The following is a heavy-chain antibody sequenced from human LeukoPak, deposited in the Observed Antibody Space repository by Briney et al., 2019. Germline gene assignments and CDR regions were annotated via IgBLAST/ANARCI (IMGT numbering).Heavy chain of an antibody. D-gene: IGHD2-2*01. CDR3: ARGLPRYCSSTSCYDNPDQDYYYMDV. CDR2: MNPNSGNT. CDR1: GYTFTSYD. V-gene: IGHV1-8*01. Sequence: GASVKVSCKASGYTFTSYDINWVRQATGQGLEWMGWMNPNSGNTGYAQKFQGRVTITRNTSISTAYMELSSLRSEDTAVYYCARGLPRYCSSTSCYDNPDQDYYYMDVWGKGTTVTVSS. J-gene: IGHJ6*03.